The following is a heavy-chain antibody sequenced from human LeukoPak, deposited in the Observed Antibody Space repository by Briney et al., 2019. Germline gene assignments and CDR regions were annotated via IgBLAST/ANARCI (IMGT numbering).Heavy chain of an antibody. J-gene: IGHJ4*02. V-gene: IGHV4-39*01. CDR3: ARGPYYDSSGYYLTLFDY. D-gene: IGHD3-22*01. CDR2: IYYSGST. CDR1: GGSISSSSYY. Sequence: SETLSLTCTVSGGSISSSSYYWGWIRQPPGKGLEWIGSIYYSGSTYYNPSLKSRVTISVDTSRNQFSLKLSSVTAADTAVYYCARGPYYDSSGYYLTLFDYWGQGTLVTVSS.